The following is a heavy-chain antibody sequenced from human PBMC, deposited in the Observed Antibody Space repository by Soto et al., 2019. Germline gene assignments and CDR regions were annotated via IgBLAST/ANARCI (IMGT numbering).Heavy chain of an antibody. CDR1: GGSISSGDYY. Sequence: QVQLQESGPGLVEPSQTLSLSCTVSGGSISSGDYYWSWIRQPPGKCLEWIGYIYYSGSTYYNPSRMSRVTISVDTSKNQFSLKLSSVTAADTAVYYCASERPDGSRLDPWGQGTLVTVSS. V-gene: IGHV4-30-4*01. CDR3: ASERPDGSRLDP. D-gene: IGHD6-13*01. CDR2: IYYSGST. J-gene: IGHJ5*02.